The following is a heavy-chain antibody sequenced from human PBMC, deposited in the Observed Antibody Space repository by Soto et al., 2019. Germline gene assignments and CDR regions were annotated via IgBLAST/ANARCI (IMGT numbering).Heavy chain of an antibody. D-gene: IGHD6-25*01. V-gene: IGHV1-46*01. J-gene: IGHJ6*02. CDR1: GFTFTNYF. CDR2: ISPYYGST. Sequence: QVQLVQSGAEVKKPGASVKVSCKASGFTFTNYFFHWVRQAPRQGLEWMGIISPYYGSTNYVKSLQGRVTMTSDTSPSTVYMELSSLRSEDTAVYYCARGDGRGSSGFYYYDGMDVWGHGTTVTVSS. CDR3: ARGDGRGSSGFYYYDGMDV.